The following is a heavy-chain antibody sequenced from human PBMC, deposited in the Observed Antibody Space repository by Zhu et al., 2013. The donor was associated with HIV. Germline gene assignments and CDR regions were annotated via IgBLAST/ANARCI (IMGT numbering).Heavy chain of an antibody. Sequence: QVQLVQSGAEVKKPGASVKVSCKASGYTFTNYDINWVRQAPGQGLERMGWMNLDSGQRGYAQKFQGRLTMTRDTSISTAYMELSSLRSEDTAVYYCARVWGSIDYWGQGTLVTVSS. V-gene: IGHV1-8*01. CDR3: ARVWGSIDY. CDR1: GYTFTNYD. D-gene: IGHD3-16*01. CDR2: MNLDSGQR. J-gene: IGHJ4*02.